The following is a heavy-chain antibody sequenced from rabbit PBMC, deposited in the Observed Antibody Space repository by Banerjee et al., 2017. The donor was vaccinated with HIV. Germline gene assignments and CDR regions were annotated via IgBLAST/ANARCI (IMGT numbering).Heavy chain of an antibody. CDR2: IYAGSSDST. CDR1: GFSFSSNYW. D-gene: IGHD6-1*01. V-gene: IGHV1S45*01. Sequence: QEQLEESGGELVKPEGSLTITCTASGFSFSSNYWICWVRQAPGKGLEWIGCIYAGSSDSTYYASWAKGRFTISSTSSSTVTLQMTSLTAADTATYFCARDGAGYAGYGYAHLWGPGTLVTVS. CDR3: ARDGAGYAGYGYAHL. J-gene: IGHJ4*01.